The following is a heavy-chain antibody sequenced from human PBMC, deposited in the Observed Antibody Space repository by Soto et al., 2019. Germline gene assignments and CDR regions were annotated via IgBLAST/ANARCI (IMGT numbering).Heavy chain of an antibody. D-gene: IGHD2-2*01. V-gene: IGHV1-18*01. CDR2: IVVGSGNT. CDR1: GYTFTSYG. Sequence: ASVKVSCKASGYTFTSYGISWVRQAPGQGLEWIGWIVVGSGNTNYAQKFQDWVTMTRDTSISTAYMELSRLRSDGTAVYYCARTLQDNLGYCSSTSCPYSYGMDVWGQGTTVTVSS. J-gene: IGHJ6*02. CDR3: ARTLQDNLGYCSSTSCPYSYGMDV.